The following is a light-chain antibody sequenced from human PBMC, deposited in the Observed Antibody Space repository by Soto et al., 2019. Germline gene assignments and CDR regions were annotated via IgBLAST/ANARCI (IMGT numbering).Light chain of an antibody. CDR3: QQLNSYPFT. Sequence: DTQMTQSPSTLSASVGDRVTITCRGNQSISSWLAWYQQKPGKAPKLLIYDASSWESGVPSRFSGSGSGTDFTLTISSLQPEDFATYYCQQLNSYPFTFGQGTRLEIK. J-gene: IGKJ5*01. CDR1: QSISSW. CDR2: DAS. V-gene: IGKV1-5*01.